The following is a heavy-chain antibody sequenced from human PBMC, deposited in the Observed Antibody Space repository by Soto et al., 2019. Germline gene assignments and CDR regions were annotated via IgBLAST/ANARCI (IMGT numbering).Heavy chain of an antibody. CDR1: GGSISSYY. D-gene: IGHD4-17*01. J-gene: IGHJ6*03. V-gene: IGHV4-59*08. CDR2: IYYSGST. CDR3: ARHIGGYGEDYYYYYMDV. Sequence: SETLSLTCTVSGGSISSYYWSWIRQPPEKGLEWIGYIYYSGSTNYNPSLKSRVTISVDTSKNQFSLKLSSVTAADTAVYYCARHIGGYGEDYYYYYMDVWGKGTTVTVSS.